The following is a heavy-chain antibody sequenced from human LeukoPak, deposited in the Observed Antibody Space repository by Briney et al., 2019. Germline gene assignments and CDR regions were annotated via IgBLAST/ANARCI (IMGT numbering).Heavy chain of an antibody. D-gene: IGHD1-7*01. V-gene: IGHV4-4*09. J-gene: IGHJ4*02. CDR3: ASTILELPVY. CDR2: IYTSGST. CDR1: GGSISSYY. Sequence: PSETLSLTCTVSGGSISSYYWSWIRQPPGKGLEWIGYIYTSGSTNYNPSFKSRVTISVDTSKNQFSLKLSSVTAADTAVYYCASTILELPVYWGQGTLVTVSS.